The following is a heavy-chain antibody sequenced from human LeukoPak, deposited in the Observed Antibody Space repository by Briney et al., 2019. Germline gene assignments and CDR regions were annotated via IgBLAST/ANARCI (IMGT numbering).Heavy chain of an antibody. CDR2: IYYSGST. CDR1: GGSISSYY. CDR3: ARQYYYDSSGSDRYYFDY. J-gene: IGHJ4*02. D-gene: IGHD3-22*01. V-gene: IGHV4-59*01. Sequence: PSETLSLTCTVSGGSISSYYWSWIRQPPGKGLEWIGYIYYSGSTNYNPSLKSRVTISVDTSKNQFSLKLSSVTAADTAVYYCARQYYYDSSGSDRYYFDYWGQGTLVTVS.